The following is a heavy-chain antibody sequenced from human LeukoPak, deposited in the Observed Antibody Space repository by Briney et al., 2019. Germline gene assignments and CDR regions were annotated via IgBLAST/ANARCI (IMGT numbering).Heavy chain of an antibody. CDR3: ARELNDYVWGSYRRTFDY. Sequence: GGSLRLSCAASGFTVSSNYMSWVRQAPGKGLEWVSVIYSGGSTYYADSVKGRFTISRDNSKNTLYLQMNSLRAEDTAVYYCARELNDYVWGSYRRTFDYWGQGTLVTVSS. D-gene: IGHD3-16*02. CDR1: GFTVSSNY. J-gene: IGHJ4*02. CDR2: IYSGGST. V-gene: IGHV3-66*01.